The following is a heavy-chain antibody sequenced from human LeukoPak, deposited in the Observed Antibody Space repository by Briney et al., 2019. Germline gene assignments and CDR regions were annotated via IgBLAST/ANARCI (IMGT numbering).Heavy chain of an antibody. CDR1: GGSISSSSYY. Sequence: SETLSLTCTVSGGSISSSSYYWGWIRQPPGKGLEWIGSIYYSGSTYYNPSLKSRVTISVDTSKNQFSLKLSSVTAADTAVYYCAIGYSYGPFDYWGQGTLVTVSS. J-gene: IGHJ4*02. V-gene: IGHV4-39*07. D-gene: IGHD5-18*01. CDR3: AIGYSYGPFDY. CDR2: IYYSGST.